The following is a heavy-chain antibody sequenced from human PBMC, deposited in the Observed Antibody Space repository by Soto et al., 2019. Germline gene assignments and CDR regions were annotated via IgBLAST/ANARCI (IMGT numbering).Heavy chain of an antibody. J-gene: IGHJ6*04. Sequence: SQTLSLTCAISGDSVSANSAARNWIWQSPSRGLEWLGRAYYRSRWNYDYAESVKSRMTITPDTSNNQISLELNSVTPEDTAVYYCVSQPIATLALYAMDVWGKGTTFTVPS. CDR2: AYYRSRWNY. CDR3: VSQPIATLALYAMDV. CDR1: GDSVSANSAA. V-gene: IGHV6-1*01.